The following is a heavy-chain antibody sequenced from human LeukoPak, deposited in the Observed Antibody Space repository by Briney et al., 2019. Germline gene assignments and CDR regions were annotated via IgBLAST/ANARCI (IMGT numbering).Heavy chain of an antibody. CDR2: ISSSSSYI. Sequence: GGSLRLSCAASGFSFSSYSMNWVRQAPGKGLEWVSSISSSSSYIYYADSVKGRFTISRANAKNSLYLQMNSLRAEDTAVYYCARDGPESYCSSTSCSAGRAFDIWGQGTMVTVSS. V-gene: IGHV3-21*01. J-gene: IGHJ3*02. CDR3: ARDGPESYCSSTSCSAGRAFDI. D-gene: IGHD2-2*01. CDR1: GFSFSSYS.